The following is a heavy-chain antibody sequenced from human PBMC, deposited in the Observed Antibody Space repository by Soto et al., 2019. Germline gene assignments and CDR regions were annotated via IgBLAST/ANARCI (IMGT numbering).Heavy chain of an antibody. D-gene: IGHD2-2*03. Sequence: ASVKVSCKASGYTFTNHGVTWVRQAPGQGLEWMGWISAHTGQTNYAQKFQARVTMTTDTSTSTAYMELRSLTSGDTGVYYCARAGYDTTWTAHPYGMDLWGQGTTVTVSS. CDR3: ARAGYDTTWTAHPYGMDL. J-gene: IGHJ6*02. CDR1: GYTFTNHG. CDR2: ISAHTGQT. V-gene: IGHV1-18*01.